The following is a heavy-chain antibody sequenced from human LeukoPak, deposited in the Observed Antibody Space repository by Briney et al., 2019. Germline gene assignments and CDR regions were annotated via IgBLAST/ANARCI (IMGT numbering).Heavy chain of an antibody. CDR1: GGSFSGYY. CDR2: INRSGST. J-gene: IGHJ5*02. CDR3: ARVNGDYDSSGYYPNWFDP. Sequence: SETLSLTCAVYGGSFSGYYWSWIRQPPGKGLEWIGEINRSGSTNYNPSLKSRVTISVDTSKNQFSLKLSSVTAADTAVYYCARVNGDYDSSGYYPNWFDPWGQGTLVTVSS. V-gene: IGHV4-34*01. D-gene: IGHD3-22*01.